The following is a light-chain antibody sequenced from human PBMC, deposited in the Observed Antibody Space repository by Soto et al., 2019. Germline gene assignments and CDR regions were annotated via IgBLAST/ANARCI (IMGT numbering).Light chain of an antibody. Sequence: QSVLTQPRSVSGSPGQSVTISCTGTSSDVGRYNFVSWYQQHPGKAPRLIIYDVSKRSSGVPDRFSGSKSGNTASLTISALQAEDEADYSCCSYADTFYVFGTGTKVTVL. CDR3: CSYADTFYV. CDR1: SSDVGRYNF. J-gene: IGLJ1*01. V-gene: IGLV2-11*01. CDR2: DVS.